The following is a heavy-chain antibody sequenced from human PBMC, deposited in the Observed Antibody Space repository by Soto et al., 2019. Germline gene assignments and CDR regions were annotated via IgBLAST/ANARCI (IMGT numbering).Heavy chain of an antibody. CDR2: INHSGST. CDR3: ATSNWFDP. J-gene: IGHJ5*02. V-gene: IGHV4-34*01. CDR1: GGSFSGYY. Sequence: SDTLSLTCAVYGGSFSGYYWSWIRQPPGKGLEWIGEINHSGSTNYNPSLKSRVTISVDTSKNQFSLKLSSVTAADTAVYYCATSNWFDPWGQGTLVTVS.